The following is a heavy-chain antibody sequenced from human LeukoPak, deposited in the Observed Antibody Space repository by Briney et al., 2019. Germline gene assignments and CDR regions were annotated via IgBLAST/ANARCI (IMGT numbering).Heavy chain of an antibody. D-gene: IGHD3-22*01. CDR3: ARELSYYYDSSGYHFPFQH. CDR1: GFTFSDYY. CDR2: ISSSGSTI. J-gene: IGHJ1*01. V-gene: IGHV3-11*01. Sequence: GGSLRLSCAASGFTFSDYYMSWIRQAPGKGLEWVSYISSSGSTIHYADSVKGRFTISRDNAKNSLYLQMNSLRAEDTAVYYCARELSYYYDSSGYHFPFQHWGQGTLVTVS.